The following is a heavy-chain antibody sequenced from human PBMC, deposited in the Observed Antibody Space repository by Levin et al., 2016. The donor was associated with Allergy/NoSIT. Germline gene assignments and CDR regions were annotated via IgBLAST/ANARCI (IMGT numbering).Heavy chain of an antibody. CDR2: IDPSDSYT. V-gene: IGHV5-10-1*01. Sequence: VRQMPGKGLEWMGRIDPSDSYTNYSPSFQGHVTISADKSISTAYLQWSSLKASDTAMYYCASHRDGYILFDYWGQGTLVTVSS. CDR3: ASHRDGYILFDY. J-gene: IGHJ4*02. D-gene: IGHD5-24*01.